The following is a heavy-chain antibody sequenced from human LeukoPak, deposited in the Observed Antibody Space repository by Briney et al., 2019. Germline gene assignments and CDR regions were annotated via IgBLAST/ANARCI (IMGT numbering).Heavy chain of an antibody. CDR3: ARVTTIFGVVIIRVFDY. CDR1: GGSFSGYY. J-gene: IGHJ4*02. Sequence: PSETLSLTCAVYGGSFSGYYWSWIRQPPGKGLEWIGEINHSGSTNYNPSLKSRVTISVDTSKNQFSLKLSSVTAADTAVYYCARVTTIFGVVIIRVFDYWGQGTLVTVSS. CDR2: INHSGST. D-gene: IGHD3-3*01. V-gene: IGHV4-34*01.